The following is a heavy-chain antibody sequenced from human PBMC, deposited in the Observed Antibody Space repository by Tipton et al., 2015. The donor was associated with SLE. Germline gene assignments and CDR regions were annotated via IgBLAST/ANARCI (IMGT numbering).Heavy chain of an antibody. CDR1: GGSISSGSYY. V-gene: IGHV4-61*01. CDR2: IYYSGST. D-gene: IGHD6-19*01. J-gene: IGHJ4*02. CDR3: ASGPYSSGSLSFDY. Sequence: TLSLTCTVSGGSISSGSYYWSWIRQPPGKGLEWIRYIYYSGSTNYNPSLKSRVTISVDTSKNQFSLKLSSVTAADTAVYYCASGPYSSGSLSFDYWGQGTLVTVSS.